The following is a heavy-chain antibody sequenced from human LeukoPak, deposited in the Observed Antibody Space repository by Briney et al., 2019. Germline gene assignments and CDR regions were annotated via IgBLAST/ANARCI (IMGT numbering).Heavy chain of an antibody. V-gene: IGHV1-2*02. J-gene: IGHJ5*02. CDR1: GYTFTDYY. CDR3: ARADRLHGGPYLIGP. CDR2: INPNSGRT. D-gene: IGHD2-21*01. Sequence: ASVKVSCKTSGYTFTDYYLHWVRQAPGRGLEWVGWINPNSGRTSSAQKFQGRVTMTRDTSIATVYMEVTWLTSDDTAIYYCARADRLHGGPYLIGPWGQGTLVTVSS.